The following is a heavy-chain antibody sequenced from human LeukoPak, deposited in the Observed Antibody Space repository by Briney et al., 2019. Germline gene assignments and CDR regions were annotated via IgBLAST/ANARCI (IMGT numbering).Heavy chain of an antibody. CDR3: AREVDYSKNEGDY. D-gene: IGHD4-11*01. CDR2: INYSGST. V-gene: IGHV4-30-4*08. CDR1: VGAIRSDAYY. J-gene: IGHJ4*02. Sequence: SQTLCLTCTLSVGAIRSDAYYGGWISPPPGNCMEWHRYINYSGSTYHTPALKSHLTISVDTSKNQFSLKRNSVTAAYTAVYYCAREVDYSKNEGDYWGQGTLVTVSS.